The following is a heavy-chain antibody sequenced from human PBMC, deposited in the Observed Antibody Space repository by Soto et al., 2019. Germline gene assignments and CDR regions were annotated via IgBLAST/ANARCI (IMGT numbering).Heavy chain of an antibody. CDR3: AKDPTSYDSSAQFDS. CDR1: GFSFNIFA. D-gene: IGHD3-22*01. Sequence: EVKLLESRGRLVQPGGSLRLSCAASGFSFNIFAMNWVRQAPGQGLEWVSGISGGGGSTYYADSVKGRFTISRDNSNNSLYLQMNSLRAEDTAVYYCAKDPTSYDSSAQFDSWGQGTQVTVSS. J-gene: IGHJ4*02. V-gene: IGHV3-23*01. CDR2: ISGGGGST.